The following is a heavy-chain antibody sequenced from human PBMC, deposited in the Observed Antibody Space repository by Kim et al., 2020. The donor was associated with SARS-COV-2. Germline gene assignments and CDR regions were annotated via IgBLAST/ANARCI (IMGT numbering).Heavy chain of an antibody. CDR3: ARQFKLRGVSYGMDV. D-gene: IGHD3-10*01. CDR2: IYSSGST. V-gene: IGHV4-39*01. Sequence: SETLSLTCTVSAGSMRSFDYWDWIRQPPGKGLEWIGNIYSSGSTNFNPSLKSRVTISIDTSKNQCSLKLNSVTATDTAVYYCARQFKLRGVSYGMDVWG. CDR1: AGSMRSFDY. J-gene: IGHJ6*02.